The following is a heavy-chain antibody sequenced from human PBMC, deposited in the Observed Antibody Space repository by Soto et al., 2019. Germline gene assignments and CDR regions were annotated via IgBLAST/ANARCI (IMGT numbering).Heavy chain of an antibody. CDR1: GDSITGYY. CDR3: ARNHFGDPPLNNWFDP. J-gene: IGHJ5*02. D-gene: IGHD4-17*01. Sequence: TLSLTCSVSGDSITGYYWSWIRQPPGKGLEWIGYIHYSGSSDYSPSPKSRVSISVDTSKNQFSLRVTSVTAADTAVYYCARNHFGDPPLNNWFDPWGQGSLVTVSS. V-gene: IGHV4-59*01. CDR2: IHYSGSS.